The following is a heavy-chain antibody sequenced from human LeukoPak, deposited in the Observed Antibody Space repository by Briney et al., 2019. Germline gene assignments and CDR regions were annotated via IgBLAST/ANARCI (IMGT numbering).Heavy chain of an antibody. J-gene: IGHJ4*02. CDR2: IKQDGNAE. Sequence: PGGSLRLSCSASGFTFSTYWMSWVRQAPGKGLEWVANIKQDGNAEHYVDSVKGRFTVSRDNAKNSLYLQMNSLGADDTAVYYCARLSPLGDTGSFYRPFDIWGQGTLVAVSS. CDR3: ARLSPLGDTGSFYRPFDI. V-gene: IGHV3-7*01. CDR1: GFTFSTYW. D-gene: IGHD3-10*01.